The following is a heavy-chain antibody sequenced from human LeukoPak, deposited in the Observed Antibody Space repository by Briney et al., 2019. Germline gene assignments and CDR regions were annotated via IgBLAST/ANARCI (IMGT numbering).Heavy chain of an antibody. CDR3: AKGREILELWLDAFDI. V-gene: IGHV3-9*01. Sequence: PGGSVSLPCSPWGFTFYYYAMLGLRHVRGRRGVGVARINWNSDNRGYADSVKGRFTISRDNAKTSLYLQMNSLRAEDTALYYCAKGREILELWLDAFDIWGQGTMVAVSS. CDR1: GFTFYYYA. CDR2: INWNSDNR. D-gene: IGHD3-10*01. J-gene: IGHJ3*02.